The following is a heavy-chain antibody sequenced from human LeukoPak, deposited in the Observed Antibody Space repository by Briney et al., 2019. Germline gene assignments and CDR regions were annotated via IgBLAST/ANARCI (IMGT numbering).Heavy chain of an antibody. D-gene: IGHD1-26*01. J-gene: IGHJ6*02. CDR3: ARDESIVGATSYYYYGMDV. CDR1: GGTFSSYA. CDR2: INPNSGGT. Sequence: ASVKVSCKASGGTFSSYAISWVRQAPGQGLEWMGWINPNSGGTNYAQKFQGWVTMTRDTSISTAYMELSRLRSDDTAVYYCARDESIVGATSYYYYGMDVWGQGTTVTVSS. V-gene: IGHV1-2*04.